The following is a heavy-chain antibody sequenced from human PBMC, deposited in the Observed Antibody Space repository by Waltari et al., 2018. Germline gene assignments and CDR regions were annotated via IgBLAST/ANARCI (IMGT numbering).Heavy chain of an antibody. Sequence: EVQLVESGGGLVQPGGSLRLSCEASGFTFSSSYMHWVRQAPGKGLVWVSRSNTDGSSTNYADSVKGRFTISRDNGKNTLYLQMNSLRAEDAAVYYCARDGGGNGYIHYWGQGTLVTVSS. CDR2: SNTDGSST. V-gene: IGHV3-74*01. J-gene: IGHJ4*02. D-gene: IGHD3-16*01. CDR1: GFTFSSSY. CDR3: ARDGGGNGYIHY.